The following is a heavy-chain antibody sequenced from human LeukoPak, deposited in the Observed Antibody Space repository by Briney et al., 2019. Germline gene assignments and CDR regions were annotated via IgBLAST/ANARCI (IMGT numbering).Heavy chain of an antibody. CDR2: IKQDGSEK. CDR1: GFTFETYW. J-gene: IGHJ4*02. Sequence: GGSLRLSCAASGFTFETYWMTWVRQAPGKGLEWVANIKQDGSEKFYVDSVKGRFTISRDNAKNSVFLQMNSLRAEDTAVYYCARGATYAYYQDYWGQGTLVTVSS. V-gene: IGHV3-7*01. CDR3: ARGATYAYYQDY. D-gene: IGHD1-26*01.